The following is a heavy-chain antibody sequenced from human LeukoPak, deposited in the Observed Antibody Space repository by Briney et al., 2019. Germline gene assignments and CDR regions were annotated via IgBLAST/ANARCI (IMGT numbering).Heavy chain of an antibody. CDR3: AKDIFRWSFDY. CDR1: GFTFSSCW. CDR2: IKQDGSEK. D-gene: IGHD2-21*01. V-gene: IGHV3-7*03. Sequence: PGGSLRLSCAASGFTFSSCWMSWVCQAPGKGLEWVASIKQDGSEKYYVDSVKGRFTISRDNAKNSLYLQMNSLRADGTATYFCAKDIFRWSFDYWAQGVLVTVSS. J-gene: IGHJ4*02.